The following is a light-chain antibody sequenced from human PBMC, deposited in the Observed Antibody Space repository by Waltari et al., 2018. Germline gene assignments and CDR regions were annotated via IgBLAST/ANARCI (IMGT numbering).Light chain of an antibody. CDR2: SAS. V-gene: IGKV1-9*01. CDR3: LQVNSYPHT. J-gene: IGKJ2*01. Sequence: DIQLTQSPSFLSASVGDRVTITCRASQGINTFLAWYQHKPGQAPNHLIYSASTLQSGVPSRFSGSGSGTDFTLTISGLQPEDYATYYCLQVNSYPHTFGQGTKLEIK. CDR1: QGINTF.